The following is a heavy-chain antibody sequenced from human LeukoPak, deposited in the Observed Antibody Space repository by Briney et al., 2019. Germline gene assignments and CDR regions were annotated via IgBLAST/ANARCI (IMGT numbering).Heavy chain of an antibody. J-gene: IGHJ3*02. D-gene: IGHD3-22*01. CDR3: ARGGRITMIVMTPWAFDI. Sequence: LETLSLTCAVYGGSFSGYYWSWIRQPPGKGLEWIGEINHSGSTNYNPPLKSRVTISVDTSKNQFSLKLSSVTAADTAVYYCARGGRITMIVMTPWAFDIWGQGTMVTVSS. CDR2: INHSGST. CDR1: GGSFSGYY. V-gene: IGHV4-34*01.